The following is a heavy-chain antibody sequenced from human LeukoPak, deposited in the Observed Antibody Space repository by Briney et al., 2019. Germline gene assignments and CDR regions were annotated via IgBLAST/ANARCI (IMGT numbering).Heavy chain of an antibody. CDR3: ARDAPGTVTNDY. CDR2: INIDGDSI. J-gene: IGHJ4*02. Sequence: GGPLRLSCSTSGFIFTNYEMNWVRQAPGKGLEWVSWINIDGDSIYSADSVEGRFTISRDDAKRSLYLQMNSLRVEDTAIYYCARDAPGTVTNDYWGQGTLVTVST. D-gene: IGHD4-17*01. V-gene: IGHV3-48*03. CDR1: GFIFTNYE.